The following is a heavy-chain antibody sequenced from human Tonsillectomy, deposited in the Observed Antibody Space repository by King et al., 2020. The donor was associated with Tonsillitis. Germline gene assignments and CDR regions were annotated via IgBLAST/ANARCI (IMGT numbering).Heavy chain of an antibody. CDR2: IYYSGNT. CDR1: GGSISSSSYY. J-gene: IGHJ2*01. Sequence: QLQESGPGLVKPSETLSLTCSVSGGSISSSSYYWDWIRQPPGKGLEWIGSIYYSGNTYYNPSLKSRDTISVDMSKNQFSLKLSSVTAADTAVYYCARRPRRGDWYFDLWGRGTLVTVSS. D-gene: IGHD6-6*01. CDR3: ARRPRRGDWYFDL. V-gene: IGHV4-39*07.